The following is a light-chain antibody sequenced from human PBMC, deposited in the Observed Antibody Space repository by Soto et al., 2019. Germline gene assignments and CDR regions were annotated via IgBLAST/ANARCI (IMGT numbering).Light chain of an antibody. CDR1: QSVTSSY. V-gene: IGKV3-20*01. Sequence: EIVLTQSPGTLSLSPGERATLSCRASQSVTSSYLAWYQQKFGQAPRLLIYGASSRATGIPDRFSGSGSGTDFTLNISRLEPEDFAVYYGQQYGNPPTFGQGTKVDIX. J-gene: IGKJ1*01. CDR3: QQYGNPPT. CDR2: GAS.